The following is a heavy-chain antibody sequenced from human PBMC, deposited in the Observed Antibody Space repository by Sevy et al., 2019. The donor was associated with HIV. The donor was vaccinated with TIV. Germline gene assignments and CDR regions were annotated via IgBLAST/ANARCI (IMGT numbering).Heavy chain of an antibody. Sequence: LGGSLRLSCAASGFTFSDYYVSWIRQAPGKGLEWVSYISSRGSTIYYADSVMGRFTISRENAKNSLYLQMNSLRAEDTAVYYCAREAGYSGYDYYYYYYGMDVWGQGTTVTVSS. V-gene: IGHV3-11*01. CDR1: GFTFSDYY. D-gene: IGHD5-12*01. CDR3: AREAGYSGYDYYYYYYGMDV. J-gene: IGHJ6*02. CDR2: ISSRGSTI.